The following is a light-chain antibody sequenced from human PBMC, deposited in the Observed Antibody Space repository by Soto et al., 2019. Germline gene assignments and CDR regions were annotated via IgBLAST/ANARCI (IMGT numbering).Light chain of an antibody. J-gene: IGKJ2*01. Sequence: DLQMTQSPSSLSASVGDRVIITCQASQDISNYLNWYQQKPGKAPELLIYDASNLETGVPSRFSGSGSGIDFTFTISSLQPDDFATYYCQQFVNLPYTFGQGTKLDIK. CDR2: DAS. CDR1: QDISNY. CDR3: QQFVNLPYT. V-gene: IGKV1-33*01.